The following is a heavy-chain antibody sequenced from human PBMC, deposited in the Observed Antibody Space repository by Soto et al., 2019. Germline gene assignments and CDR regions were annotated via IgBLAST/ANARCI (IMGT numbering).Heavy chain of an antibody. D-gene: IGHD1-1*01. V-gene: IGHV4-4*07. CDR3: VRDGTKNLRGWFDP. CDR1: GASISGFY. Sequence: SETLSLTCTVSGASISGFYWSWIRKSAGKGLEWIGRIYATGTTDYNPSLKSRVMMSVDTSKKQFSLKLRSVTAADTAVYYFVRDGTKNLRGWFDPWGQGISVTVSS. CDR2: IYATGTT. J-gene: IGHJ5*02.